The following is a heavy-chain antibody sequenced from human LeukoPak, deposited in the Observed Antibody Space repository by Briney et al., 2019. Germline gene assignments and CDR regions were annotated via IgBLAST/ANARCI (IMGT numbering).Heavy chain of an antibody. V-gene: IGHV3-23*01. D-gene: IGHD1-14*01. J-gene: IGHJ4*02. Sequence: PGGSLRLSCAASGFTFSSYSMNWVRQAPGKGLEWVSGISGSGGSTYYADSVKGRFTISRDNSKNTLYLQMNSLRAEDTAVYYCAKGHSAHGTGFDCWGQGTLVAVSS. CDR1: GFTFSSYS. CDR2: ISGSGGST. CDR3: AKGHSAHGTGFDC.